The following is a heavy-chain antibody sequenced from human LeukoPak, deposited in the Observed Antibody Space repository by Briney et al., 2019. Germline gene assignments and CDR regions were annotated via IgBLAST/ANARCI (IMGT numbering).Heavy chain of an antibody. CDR1: GGSISSTTYY. D-gene: IGHD6-19*01. V-gene: IGHV4-39*01. J-gene: IGHJ4*02. CDR2: IYYADTT. Sequence: SETLSLTCTVSGGSISSTTYYWGWIRQPPGKGLEWIPMIYYADTTYYNPSLMSRVTITVDTSKSQFSLKLRSVTAADTAVYYCAKLGSPRAYWGQGILVRVSS. CDR3: AKLGSPRAY.